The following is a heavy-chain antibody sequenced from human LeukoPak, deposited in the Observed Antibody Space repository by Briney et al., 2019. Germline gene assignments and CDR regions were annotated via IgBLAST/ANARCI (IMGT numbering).Heavy chain of an antibody. D-gene: IGHD5-24*01. Sequence: GESLKISCKGSGYSFTSYWIGWVRQMPGKGLEWMGIIYPGDSDTRYSPSFQGQVTISADKSISTAYLQWNSLKASDTAMYYCARHAVRDGYNRHNDYWGQGTLVTVSS. J-gene: IGHJ4*02. CDR3: ARHAVRDGYNRHNDY. CDR1: GYSFTSYW. CDR2: IYPGDSDT. V-gene: IGHV5-51*01.